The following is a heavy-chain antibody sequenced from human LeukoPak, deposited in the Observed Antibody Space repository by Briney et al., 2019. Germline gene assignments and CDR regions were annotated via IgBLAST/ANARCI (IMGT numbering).Heavy chain of an antibody. D-gene: IGHD6-19*01. J-gene: IGHJ4*02. CDR3: AHNGWYSIDN. Sequence: SGTLSLTCAVSGGSITSGNWWSWVRQSPGKGLQWIGEVYRSGSTNFNPSLKSRVTISVDTSKNQFSLKLSSVTAADTAVYYCAHNGWYSIDNWGQGTLVTVSS. V-gene: IGHV4-4*02. CDR1: GGSITSGNW. CDR2: VYRSGST.